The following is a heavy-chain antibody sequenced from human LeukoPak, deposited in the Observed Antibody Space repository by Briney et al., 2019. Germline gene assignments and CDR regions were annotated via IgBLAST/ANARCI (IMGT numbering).Heavy chain of an antibody. V-gene: IGHV3-48*04. CDR2: ISSSGSTI. J-gene: IGHJ4*02. CDR3: AREGSSSVDY. CDR1: GFTFSNYW. Sequence: GGSLRLSCAASGFTFSNYWMNWVRQAPGKGLEWVSYISSSGSTIYYADSVKGRFTISRDNAKNSLYLQMNSLRAEDTAVYYCAREGSSSVDYWGQGTLVTVSS. D-gene: IGHD6-13*01.